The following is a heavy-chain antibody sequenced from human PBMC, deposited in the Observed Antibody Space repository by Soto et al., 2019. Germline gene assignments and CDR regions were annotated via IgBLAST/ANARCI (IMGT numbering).Heavy chain of an antibody. Sequence: PGESLKISCKGSGYSFTSYWISWVRQMPGKGLEWMGRIDPSDSYTNYSPSFQGHVTISADKSISTAYLQWSSLKASDTAMYYCARAIAAARGPNWFDPWGQGTLVTVSS. V-gene: IGHV5-10-1*01. J-gene: IGHJ5*02. CDR1: GYSFTSYW. CDR2: IDPSDSYT. CDR3: ARAIAAARGPNWFDP. D-gene: IGHD6-13*01.